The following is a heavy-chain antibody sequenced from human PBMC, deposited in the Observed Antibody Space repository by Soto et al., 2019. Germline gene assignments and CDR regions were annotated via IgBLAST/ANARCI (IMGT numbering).Heavy chain of an antibody. CDR1: GYTFTTYH. D-gene: IGHD2-2*01. J-gene: IGHJ1*01. Sequence: QVQLVQSGAEVKEPGASVKISCKASGYTFTTYHIHWVRQAPGQGLDWMGMIGPIGGNTGYARKFQDRVAMTSATSTSTAYIEVNSLRFDDTAMYFCVRGYCTSSASCEGDFQHWGQGTLVTVSS. V-gene: IGHV1-46*01. CDR3: VRGYCTSSASCEGDFQH. CDR2: IGPIGGNT.